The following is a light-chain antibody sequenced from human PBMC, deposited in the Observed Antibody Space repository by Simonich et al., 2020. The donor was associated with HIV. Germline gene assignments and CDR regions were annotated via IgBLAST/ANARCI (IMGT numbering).Light chain of an antibody. CDR1: QSLVHSDGNTY. CDR2: KVS. J-gene: IGKJ3*01. V-gene: IGKV2-30*02. Sequence: DVVMTQSPLSLPVTLGQPASISCRSSQSLVHSDGNTYLNWFQQRPGQSPRRLIYKVSNRDSWVPDRFSGSGSGTDFTLKISRVEAEDVGVYYCMQGTHWPPFTFGPGTKVEIK. CDR3: MQGTHWPPFT.